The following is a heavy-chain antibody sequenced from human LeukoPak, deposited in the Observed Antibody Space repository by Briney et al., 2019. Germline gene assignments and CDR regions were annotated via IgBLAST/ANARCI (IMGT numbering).Heavy chain of an antibody. CDR2: IYYSGST. V-gene: IGHV4-30-4*01. D-gene: IGHD6-19*01. Sequence: SQTLSLTCTVSGGSISSGDYYWSWIRQPPGKGLEWIGYIYYSGSTYYNPSLKSRVTISVDTSKNQFSLKLSSVTAADTAVYYCARVPAVAGLAPPDYWGQGTLVTVSS. CDR1: GGSISSGDYY. J-gene: IGHJ4*02. CDR3: ARVPAVAGLAPPDY.